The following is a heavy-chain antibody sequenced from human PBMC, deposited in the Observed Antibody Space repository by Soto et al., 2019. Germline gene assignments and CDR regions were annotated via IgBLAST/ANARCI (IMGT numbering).Heavy chain of an antibody. J-gene: IGHJ4*02. CDR3: ARESEDLTSNFDY. V-gene: IGHV3-23*01. CDR2: ISGSGGST. CDR1: GFTFSSYA. Sequence: GGSLRLSCAASGFTFSSYAMSWVRQAPGKGLEWVSAISGSGGSTYYADSVKGRFTISRDNSKNSLYLEMNSLRAEDTAVYYCARESEDLTSNFDYWGQGTLVTVSS.